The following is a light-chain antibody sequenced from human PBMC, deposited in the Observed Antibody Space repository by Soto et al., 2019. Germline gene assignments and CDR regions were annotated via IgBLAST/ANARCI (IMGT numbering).Light chain of an antibody. CDR2: EDN. V-gene: IGLV3-10*01. CDR3: FSPDNSGNLGV. CDR1: SLPTRF. J-gene: IGLJ1*01. Sequence: YELTQPPSVSVSPGQTARITCSGDSLPTRFAHWYKQKAGHAPVQVIYEDNKRPSGIPERFSGSSSGTVATLVISEAQVEDEGDYYCFSPDNSGNLGVFGPGTRSPS.